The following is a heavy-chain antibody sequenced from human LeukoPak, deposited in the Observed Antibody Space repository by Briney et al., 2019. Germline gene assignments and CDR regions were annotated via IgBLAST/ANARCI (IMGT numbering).Heavy chain of an antibody. Sequence: GTSLRLSCAASGFTFSTYGMHWVRQAPGKGLEWVAVIWEDGTNIHYADSVKGRFTISRDNSKNTLYLQMNSLRAEDTAVYYCARAGYNSGWYEYWGQGPLVTVSS. CDR1: GFTFSTYG. CDR2: IWEDGTNI. J-gene: IGHJ4*02. V-gene: IGHV3-33*01. CDR3: ARAGYNSGWYEY. D-gene: IGHD6-19*01.